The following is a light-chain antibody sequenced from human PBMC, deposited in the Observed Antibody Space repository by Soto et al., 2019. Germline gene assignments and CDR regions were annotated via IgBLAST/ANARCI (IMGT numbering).Light chain of an antibody. CDR2: STN. J-gene: IGLJ2*01. CDR1: SGSVSTTYY. CDR3: MLYMGGVLVV. Sequence: QTVVTQEPSFSVSPGGTVTLTCGLTSGSVSTTYYPSWYQQTPGQAPRTLIYSTNIRSSGVPDRFSGSILGNKAALTITGAQAEDESDYHCMLYMGGVLVVFGGGTKLTVL. V-gene: IGLV8-61*01.